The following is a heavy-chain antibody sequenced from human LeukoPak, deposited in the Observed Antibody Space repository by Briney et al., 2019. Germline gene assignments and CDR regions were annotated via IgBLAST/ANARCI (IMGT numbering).Heavy chain of an antibody. J-gene: IGHJ4*02. CDR3: ARHTNTCLDY. V-gene: IGHV1-2*02. Sequence: ASVKVSCKASGYPFTGHHLHWVRQAPGQGLEWMAWINPNSGGTNYAQKFQGRVTVTRDTSISTAYMELSRLTSDDTAVYYCARHTNTCLDYWGLGTLVTVPS. CDR2: INPNSGGT. D-gene: IGHD2-2*01. CDR1: GYPFTGHH.